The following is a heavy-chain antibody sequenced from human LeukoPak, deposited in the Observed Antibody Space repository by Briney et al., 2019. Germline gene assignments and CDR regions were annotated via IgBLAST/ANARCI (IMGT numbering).Heavy chain of an antibody. CDR1: GGSISSGSYY. CDR3: ARVYSNYDAFDI. Sequence: SETLSLTCTVSGGSISSGSYYWSWIRQPAGKGLEWIGRIYTSGSTNYNPSLKSRVTISVDTSKNQFSLKLSSVTAADTAVYYCARVYSNYDAFDIWGQGTMVTVSS. CDR2: IYTSGST. V-gene: IGHV4-61*02. D-gene: IGHD4-11*01. J-gene: IGHJ3*02.